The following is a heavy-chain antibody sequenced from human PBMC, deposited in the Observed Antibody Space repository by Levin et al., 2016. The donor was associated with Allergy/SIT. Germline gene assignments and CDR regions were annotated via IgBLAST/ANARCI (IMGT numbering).Heavy chain of an antibody. D-gene: IGHD1-26*01. V-gene: IGHV3-21*01. J-gene: IGHJ6*02. Sequence: VRQMPGKGLEWVSSISSSSSYIYYADSVKGRFTISRDNAKNSLYLQMNSLRAEDTAVYYCARDRTWELLRQYYYYYGMDVWGQGTTVTVSS. CDR3: ARDRTWELLRQYYYYYGMDV. CDR2: ISSSSSYI.